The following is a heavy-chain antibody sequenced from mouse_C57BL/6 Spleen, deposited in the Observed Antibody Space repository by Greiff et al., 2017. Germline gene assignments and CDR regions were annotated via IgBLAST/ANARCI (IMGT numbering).Heavy chain of an antibody. CDR1: GYTFTDYE. Sequence: VQLLQSGAELVRPGASVTLSCTASGYTFTDYEMHWVKQTPVHGLEWIGAIGPETGGTAYHQKLKGKAILTADKSSIPAYMELRSLTSEDSAVYYCTSWTLAYYAIDDWGQGTSVTVSS. J-gene: IGHJ4*01. CDR2: IGPETGGT. CDR3: TSWTLAYYAIDD. V-gene: IGHV1-15*01.